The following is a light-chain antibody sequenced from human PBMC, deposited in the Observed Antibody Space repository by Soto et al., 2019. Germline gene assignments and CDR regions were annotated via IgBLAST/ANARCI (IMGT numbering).Light chain of an antibody. V-gene: IGKV1-5*03. CDR3: QQYDIYPPF. J-gene: IGKJ2*01. CDR2: QAS. CDR1: RTIRVW. Sequence: DIQMTQSPSTLSASVGDRVTITCRASRTIRVWLAWYQQKPGKAPKLLIYQASRLQSGVPTRFSGSGFGTEFTLTITGLQPDDFATYYCQQYDIYPPFFGQGTKLDI.